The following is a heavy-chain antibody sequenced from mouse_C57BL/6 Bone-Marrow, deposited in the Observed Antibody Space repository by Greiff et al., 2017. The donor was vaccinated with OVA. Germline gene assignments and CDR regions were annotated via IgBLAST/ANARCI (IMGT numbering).Heavy chain of an antibody. CDR1: GFNIKDDY. Sequence: EVQRVESGAELVRPGASVKLSCTASGFNIKDDYMHWVKQRPEQGLEWIGWIDPENGDTEYASKFQGKATITADTSSNTAYLQLSSLTSEDTAVYYCTTENWDDYWGQGTTLTVSS. CDR3: TTENWDDY. J-gene: IGHJ2*01. V-gene: IGHV14-4*01. D-gene: IGHD4-1*01. CDR2: IDPENGDT.